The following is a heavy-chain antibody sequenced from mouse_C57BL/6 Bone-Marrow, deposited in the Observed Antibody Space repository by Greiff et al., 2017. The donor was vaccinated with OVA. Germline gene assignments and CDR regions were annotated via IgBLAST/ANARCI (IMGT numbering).Heavy chain of an antibody. CDR1: GYTFTSYW. CDR2: IHPNSGST. Sequence: VQLQQPGAELVKPGASVKLSCKASGYTFTSYWMHWVKQRPGQGLEWIGMIHPNSGSTNYNEKFKSKVTLTLDKSSSTAYMQLSSLTAEDSAVYYCARVFFAYWGQGTLVTVSA. CDR3: ARVFFAY. V-gene: IGHV1-64*01. J-gene: IGHJ3*01.